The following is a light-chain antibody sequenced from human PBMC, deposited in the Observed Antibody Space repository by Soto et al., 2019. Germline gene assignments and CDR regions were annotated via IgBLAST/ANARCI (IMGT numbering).Light chain of an antibody. CDR1: SGQSTYI. J-gene: IGLJ2*01. CDR3: ETWDNYTPVV. V-gene: IGLV4-60*02. CDR2: VERSGTY. Sequence: QSVLTQSSSASASLGSSVKLTCTLSSGQSTYIIAWHQQQPGKAPRYLMKVERSGTYNRGSGIPDRFSGSSSGADRYLTVSNLQFDDEADNYCETWDNYTPVVFGGGTKVTVL.